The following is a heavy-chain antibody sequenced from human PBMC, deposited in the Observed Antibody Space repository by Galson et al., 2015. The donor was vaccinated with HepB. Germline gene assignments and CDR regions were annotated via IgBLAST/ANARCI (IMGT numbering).Heavy chain of an antibody. D-gene: IGHD3-22*01. J-gene: IGHJ6*02. V-gene: IGHV3-23*01. CDR3: AKAYYYDSSGYYHDYYYGMDV. CDR1: GFTFSSYA. Sequence: SLRLSCAASGFTFSSYAMSWVRQAPGKGLEWVSAISGSGGSTYYADSVKGRFTISRDNSKNTLYLQMNSLRAEDTAVYYCAKAYYYDSSGYYHDYYYGMDVWGQGTTVTVSS. CDR2: ISGSGGST.